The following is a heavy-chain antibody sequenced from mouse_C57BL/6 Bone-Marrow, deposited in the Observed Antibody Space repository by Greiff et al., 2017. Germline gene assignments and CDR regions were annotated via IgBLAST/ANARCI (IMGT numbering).Heavy chain of an antibody. D-gene: IGHD2-5*01. CDR3: GYSNWGY. V-gene: IGHV1-22*01. CDR2: INPNNGGT. CDR1: GYTFTDYN. J-gene: IGHJ2*01. Sequence: VQLKESGPELVKPGASVKMSCKASGYTFTDYNMHWVKQSPGKSLEWIGYINPNNGGTDYNQKFKGKATLTVNKSSSTAYMERRRLTSEDSAVYYCGYSNWGYWGQGTTLTVSS.